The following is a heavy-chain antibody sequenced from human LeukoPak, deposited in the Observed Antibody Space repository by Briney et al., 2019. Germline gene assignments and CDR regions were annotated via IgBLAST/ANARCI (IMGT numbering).Heavy chain of an antibody. CDR1: GPSISSYY. V-gene: IGHV4-4*09. D-gene: IGHD2-2*01. CDR2: IHARGST. J-gene: IGHJ6*03. Sequence: SETLSLTCTVSGPSISSYYWSWIRQSPKKGLEWIGYIHARGSTNFNPSLKSRVDMSVDTSKNQFSLKLTSVTAADTAVYYCARHIQLLNFYYCVDVWGKGTTVTVS. CDR3: ARHIQLLNFYYCVDV.